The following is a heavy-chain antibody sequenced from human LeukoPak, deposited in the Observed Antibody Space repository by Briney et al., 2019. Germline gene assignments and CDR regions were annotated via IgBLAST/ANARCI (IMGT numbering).Heavy chain of an antibody. V-gene: IGHV3-23*01. CDR2: TSGSGSSP. Sequence: GGPLRLSCAASGFTFSSYGMNWVRQAPGKGLEWVSATSGSGSSPNYSDSVKGRFTISRDNPKNTLYLQMNSLRAEDTAVYYCARGSIVVVPAADYWGQGTLVTVSS. CDR3: ARGSIVVVPAADY. J-gene: IGHJ4*02. CDR1: GFTFSSYG. D-gene: IGHD2-2*01.